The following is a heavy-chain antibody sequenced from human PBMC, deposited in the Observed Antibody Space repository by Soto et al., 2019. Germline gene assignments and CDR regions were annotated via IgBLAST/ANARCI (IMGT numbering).Heavy chain of an antibody. CDR3: ARMXYYDSSGYLSPPYGMDV. D-gene: IGHD3-22*01. CDR2: IIPIFGTA. V-gene: IGHV1-69*13. CDR1: GGTFSSYA. Sequence: ASVKVSCKASGGTFSSYAISWVRQAPGQGLEWMGGIIPIFGTANYAQKFQGRVTITADESTSTAYMELSSLRSEDTAVYYCARMXYYDSSGYLSPPYGMDVWGQGTTVTVSS. J-gene: IGHJ6*02.